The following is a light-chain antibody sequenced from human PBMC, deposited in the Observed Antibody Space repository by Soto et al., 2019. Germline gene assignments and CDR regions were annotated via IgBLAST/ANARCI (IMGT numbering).Light chain of an antibody. V-gene: IGKV1-39*01. CDR1: QSISSY. J-gene: IGKJ1*01. Sequence: DIQMTQSPSSLSASVGDRVTITCRASQSISSYLNWYQQKPGKAPKLLIYAASSLQSGVPSRFSGSGSGTDLTLTINSLQPEDFATYICQQTYRLPWTFGQGTKV. CDR2: AAS. CDR3: QQTYRLPWT.